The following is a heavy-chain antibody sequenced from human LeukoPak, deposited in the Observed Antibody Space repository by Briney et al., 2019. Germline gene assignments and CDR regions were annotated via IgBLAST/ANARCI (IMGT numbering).Heavy chain of an antibody. Sequence: GGSLRLSCAASGFTFSSYGMHWVRQAPGKGLEWVAFIRYDGSNEYYADSVKGRFTISRDNSKNTLYLQMNSLRAEDTAVYYCAKAGYCSTTGCRDYYYMDVWGKGTTVTVSS. CDR3: AKAGYCSTTGCRDYYYMDV. CDR1: GFTFSSYG. V-gene: IGHV3-30*02. J-gene: IGHJ6*03. D-gene: IGHD2-2*01. CDR2: IRYDGSNE.